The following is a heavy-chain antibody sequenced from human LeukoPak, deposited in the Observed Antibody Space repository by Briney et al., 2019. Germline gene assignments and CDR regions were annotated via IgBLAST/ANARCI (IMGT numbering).Heavy chain of an antibody. CDR2: MHYSGNT. D-gene: IGHD4-23*01. CDR3: ARHKEYGGNPTFDF. CDR1: GGSISSDTYY. J-gene: IGHJ4*02. Sequence: SETLSLTCTVSGGSISSDTYYWGWIRQPPGKGLEWIATMHYSGNTYYNPSLKSRVTISVDTSKNQFSLKLTSVTAADTAFYYCARHKEYGGNPTFDFWGQGTLVTVSS. V-gene: IGHV4-39*01.